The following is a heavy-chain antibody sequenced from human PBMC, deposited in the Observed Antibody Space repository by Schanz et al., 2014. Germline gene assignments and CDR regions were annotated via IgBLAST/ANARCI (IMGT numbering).Heavy chain of an antibody. D-gene: IGHD5-12*01. V-gene: IGHV3-23*04. CDR1: GFTLSSYA. J-gene: IGHJ5*02. CDR3: AKDMNREATAPES. Sequence: VQLVESGGGLVKPAGSLSLSCAASGFTLSSYALSLVRQSPGKGLEWVSAINTADTTYYADSVKGRFTVARDNSKNTVYLHMNSLRDEDTAVYYCAKDMNREATAPESWGQGTLV. CDR2: INTADTT.